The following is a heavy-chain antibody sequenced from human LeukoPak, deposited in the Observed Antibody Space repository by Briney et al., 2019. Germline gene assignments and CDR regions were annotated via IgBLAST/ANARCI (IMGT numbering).Heavy chain of an antibody. CDR2: ISGSGGST. CDR3: AKDGVVTLTFEY. V-gene: IGHV3-23*01. Sequence: PGRSLRLFCTASGFTFSSYAMSWVRQAPGKGLEWVSVISGSGGSTFYGDSVKGRFTISRDNSKNTLYLQMNSLRAEDTAVYYCAKDGVVTLTFEYWGQGTLVTVSS. J-gene: IGHJ4*02. CDR1: GFTFSSYA. D-gene: IGHD3-16*01.